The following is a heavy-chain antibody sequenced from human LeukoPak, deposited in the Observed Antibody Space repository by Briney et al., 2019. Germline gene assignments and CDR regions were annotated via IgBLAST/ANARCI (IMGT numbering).Heavy chain of an antibody. CDR1: GGSISSYY. Sequence: SETLSLTCTVSGGSISSYYWSWIRQPAGKGLEWIGRIYTSGSTNYNPSLKSRVTMPVDTSKNQFSLKLSSVTAADTAVYYCARDEYSSSSFDYWGQGTLVTVSS. D-gene: IGHD6-6*01. V-gene: IGHV4-4*07. J-gene: IGHJ4*02. CDR3: ARDEYSSSSFDY. CDR2: IYTSGST.